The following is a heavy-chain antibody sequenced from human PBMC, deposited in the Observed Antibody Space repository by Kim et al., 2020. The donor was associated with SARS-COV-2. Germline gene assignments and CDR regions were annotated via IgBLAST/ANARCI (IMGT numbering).Heavy chain of an antibody. V-gene: IGHV3-13*01. D-gene: IGHD1-7*01. J-gene: IGHJ3*02. CDR1: GFTFSSYD. CDR3: VLGAGTTSDIGRAFDI. Sequence: GGSLRLSCAASGFTFSSYDMHWVRQATGKGLEWVSVIGTAGDTYYPGSVKGRFTISRENAKNSLYLQMNSLRAGDTAVYYCVLGAGTTSDIGRAFDIWGQGTMVTVSS. CDR2: IGTAGDT.